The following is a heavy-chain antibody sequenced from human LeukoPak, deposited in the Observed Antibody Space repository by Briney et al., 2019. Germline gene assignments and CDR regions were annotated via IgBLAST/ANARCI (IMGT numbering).Heavy chain of an antibody. CDR3: AREATVVTPSDY. CDR2: IHHSGST. CDR1: GYSISSGYY. V-gene: IGHV4-38-2*02. J-gene: IGHJ4*02. Sequence: PSETLSLTCTVSGYSISSGYYWGWMRQPPGKGLEWIESIHHSGSTYYNPSLKSRVTMSIDTSKNQFSLKLSSVTAADTAVYYCAREATVVTPSDYWGQGTLVTVSS. D-gene: IGHD4-23*01.